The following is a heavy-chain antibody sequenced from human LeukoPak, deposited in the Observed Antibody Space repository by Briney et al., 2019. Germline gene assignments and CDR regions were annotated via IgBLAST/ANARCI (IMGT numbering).Heavy chain of an antibody. CDR3: ARDPAAWDL. Sequence: GGSLRLSCVGSGFNFSDYYMSWIRQAPGKGLEWISYISPNDVNRYYVDAVKGRFTVSRDNAKNSLFLQMNSLRDEDTAVYYCARDPAAWDLWGQGTLVTVSS. CDR2: ISPNDVNR. CDR1: GFNFSDYY. V-gene: IGHV3-11*04. D-gene: IGHD2-2*01. J-gene: IGHJ5*02.